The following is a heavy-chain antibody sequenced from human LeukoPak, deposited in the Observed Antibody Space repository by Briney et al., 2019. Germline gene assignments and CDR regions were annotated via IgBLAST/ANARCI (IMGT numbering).Heavy chain of an antibody. CDR2: ISHSGYDI. CDR3: ANHLACGSTTCPSFDH. D-gene: IGHD2-2*01. Sequence: GGSLRLSCAASEFTFSRYSMNWVRQAPGKGLEWVSSISHSGYDIYYADSVKGRFTISRDNAKNSLSLQMNNLRIDDTAVYYCANHLACGSTTCPSFDHWGQGTLVTVSS. J-gene: IGHJ4*02. V-gene: IGHV3-21*01. CDR1: EFTFSRYS.